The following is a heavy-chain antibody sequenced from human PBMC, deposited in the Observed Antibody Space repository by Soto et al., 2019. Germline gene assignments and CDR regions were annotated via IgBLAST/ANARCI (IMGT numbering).Heavy chain of an antibody. CDR3: ARDWFGIDY. Sequence: QVQLVQSGAEVKKPGASVKVSCKASGYTFTSYGISWVRQAPGQGLEWMGWINPYNGNTNYAQKLQGRVTMTTDTSTNTAYMELRRVRSVDTAVYYCARDWFGIDYWGQGTLVNVSS. D-gene: IGHD3-16*01. CDR2: INPYNGNT. CDR1: GYTFTSYG. V-gene: IGHV1-18*01. J-gene: IGHJ4*02.